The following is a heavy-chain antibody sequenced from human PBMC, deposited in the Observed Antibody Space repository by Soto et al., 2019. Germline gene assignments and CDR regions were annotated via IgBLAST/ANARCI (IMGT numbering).Heavy chain of an antibody. CDR3: ARSRIAVAIDAFDI. D-gene: IGHD6-19*01. Sequence: XSVKVSCKASGSTFTRYGISWVRQAPGQGFEWMGWISDXNGNKXHAQKLQGRVXXTTDTSTXXDYMALRSMRSDHTAVYHCARSRIAVAIDAFDICGQETMVTVSS. CDR1: GSTFTRYG. V-gene: IGHV1-18*01. J-gene: IGHJ3*02. CDR2: ISDXNGNK.